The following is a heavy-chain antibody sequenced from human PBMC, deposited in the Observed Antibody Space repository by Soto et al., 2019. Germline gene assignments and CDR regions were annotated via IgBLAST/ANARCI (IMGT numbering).Heavy chain of an antibody. V-gene: IGHV5-51*01. J-gene: IGHJ6*02. D-gene: IGHD3-10*01. CDR2: MYPGDSDT. Sequence: PGESLKISCKGSGYTFTNYWIGWVRQMPGKGLEWMGIMYPGDSDTRYSPSFQGQVTISADKSISTAYLQWSTLKASDTATYYCAIQPSIRGDGMDVWGQGTTVTVSS. CDR1: GYTFTNYW. CDR3: AIQPSIRGDGMDV.